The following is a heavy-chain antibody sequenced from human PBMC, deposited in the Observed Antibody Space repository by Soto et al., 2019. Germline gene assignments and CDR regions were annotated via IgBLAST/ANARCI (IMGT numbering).Heavy chain of an antibody. J-gene: IGHJ6*02. CDR3: AGDRGEVFLWYYCYGMDV. D-gene: IGHD3-10*01. CDR1: GFTFSDYY. Sequence: QVQLVESGGGLVKPGGSLRLSCAASGFTFSDYYMSWIRQAPGKGLGWVSYISSSGSTIYYADSVKGRFTISRDNAKNSLYLQRNSLRAEDTAVYYCAGDRGEVFLWYYCYGMDVWCQGTTVTVSS. V-gene: IGHV3-11*01. CDR2: ISSSGSTI.